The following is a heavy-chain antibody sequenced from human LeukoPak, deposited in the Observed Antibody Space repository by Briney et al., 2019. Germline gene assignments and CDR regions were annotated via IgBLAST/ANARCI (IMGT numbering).Heavy chain of an antibody. Sequence: GRSLRLSCAASGFTFSSYGMHWVRQAPGKGLEWVAVISYDGSNKYYADSVKGRFTISRDSSKNTLYLQMNSLRAEDTAVYYCAKEFYGDYADAFDIWGQGTMVTVSS. J-gene: IGHJ3*02. CDR2: ISYDGSNK. CDR3: AKEFYGDYADAFDI. D-gene: IGHD4-17*01. V-gene: IGHV3-30*18. CDR1: GFTFSSYG.